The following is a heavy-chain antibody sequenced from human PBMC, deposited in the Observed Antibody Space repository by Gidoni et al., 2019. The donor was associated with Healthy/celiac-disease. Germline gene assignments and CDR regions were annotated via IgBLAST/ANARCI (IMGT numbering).Heavy chain of an antibody. CDR2: ISGSGGST. D-gene: IGHD2-15*01. V-gene: IGHV3-23*01. CDR1: GLPFSSYA. CDR3: AKSALDIRKDY. J-gene: IGHJ4*02. Sequence: EVQMLESGGGLVQPGGSLRLSCAASGLPFSSYAMSWVRHAPVKGLEWVSAISGSGGSTYYADSVKGRFTISRDNSKNTLYLQMNSLRAEDTAVYYCAKSALDIRKDYWGQGTLVTVSS.